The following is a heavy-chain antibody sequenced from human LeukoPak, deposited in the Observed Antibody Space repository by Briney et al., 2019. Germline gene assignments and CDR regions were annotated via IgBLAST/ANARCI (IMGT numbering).Heavy chain of an antibody. CDR1: GYTFTGYY. CDR3: ARAIAAAGQNYYYYYMDV. CDR2: INPNSGGT. Sequence: ASVKVSCKASGYTFTGYYMHLVRQAPGQGLEWMGWINPNSGGTNYAQKFQGRVTMTRDTSISTAYMELSRLRSGDTAVYYCARAIAAAGQNYYYYYMDVWGKGTTVTVSS. J-gene: IGHJ6*03. V-gene: IGHV1-2*02. D-gene: IGHD6-13*01.